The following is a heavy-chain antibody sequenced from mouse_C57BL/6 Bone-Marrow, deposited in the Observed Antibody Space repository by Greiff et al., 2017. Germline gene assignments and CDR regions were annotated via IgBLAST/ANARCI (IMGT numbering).Heavy chain of an antibody. D-gene: IGHD2-1*01. Sequence: QLQQPGAELVKPGASVKMSCKASGYTFTSYWITWVKQRPGQGLEWIGDIYPGSGSTNYNEKFKSKATLTVDTSSSTAYMQLSSLTSEDSAVYYCARSDYGNYSYYFDYWGQGTTLTVSS. V-gene: IGHV1-55*01. J-gene: IGHJ2*01. CDR1: GYTFTSYW. CDR3: ARSDYGNYSYYFDY. CDR2: IYPGSGST.